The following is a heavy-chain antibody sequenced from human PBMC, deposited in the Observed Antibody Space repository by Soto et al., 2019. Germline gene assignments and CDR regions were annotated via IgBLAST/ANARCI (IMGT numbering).Heavy chain of an antibody. CDR2: IIPISGTA. V-gene: IGHV1-69*01. J-gene: IGHJ6*02. CDR3: ARSQGSSTSLEIYYYYYYGMDV. D-gene: IGHD2-2*01. Sequence: QVQLVQSGAEVKKPGSSVKVSCKASGGTFSSYAISWVRQAPGQGLEWMGGIIPISGTANYSQKFQGRDTMTADEYTRTVYKGLSSLRSNDPAVYFCARSQGSSTSLEIYYYYYYGMDVWGQGTTVNVSS. CDR1: GGTFSSYA.